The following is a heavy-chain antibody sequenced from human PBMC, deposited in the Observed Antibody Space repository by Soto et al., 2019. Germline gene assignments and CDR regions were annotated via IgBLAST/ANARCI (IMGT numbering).Heavy chain of an antibody. J-gene: IGHJ4*02. Sequence: GGSLRLSCAASGFTFSSYAMHWVRQAPGKGLEWVAVISYDGSNKYYADSVKGRFTISRDNSKNTLYLQMNSLTAEDTAVYYCAREGGAYSYGYPRFDSWGQGTLVTVSS. CDR2: ISYDGSNK. D-gene: IGHD5-18*01. CDR3: AREGGAYSYGYPRFDS. CDR1: GFTFSSYA. V-gene: IGHV3-30-3*01.